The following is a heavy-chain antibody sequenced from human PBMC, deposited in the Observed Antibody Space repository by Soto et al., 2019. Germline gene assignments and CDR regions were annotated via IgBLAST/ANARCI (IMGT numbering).Heavy chain of an antibody. Sequence: QLQLQESGPGLVKPSETLSLTCIVSGDSISSSTYYWGWIRQSPGKGLEWIGSVYYTGSTYYGPSLESRLTMSIDTSKRKFSLKLISVTAADTAVYYCARIIGASGYVDYWGQGTLVTVSS. V-gene: IGHV4-39*01. CDR3: ARIIGASGYVDY. D-gene: IGHD5-12*01. J-gene: IGHJ4*02. CDR2: VYYTGST. CDR1: GDSISSSTYY.